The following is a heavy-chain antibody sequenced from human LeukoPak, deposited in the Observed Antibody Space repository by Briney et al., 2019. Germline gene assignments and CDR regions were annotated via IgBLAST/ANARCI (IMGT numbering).Heavy chain of an antibody. CDR1: GYTFTSYG. CDR3: ARVKYYYYGMDV. Sequence: ASVKVSCKAFGYTFTSYGISWVRQVPGQGLEWMGWISAYNGNTNYAQKLQGRVTMTTDTSTSTAYMELRSLRSDDTAVYYCARVKYYYYGMDVWGQGTTVTVSS. J-gene: IGHJ6*02. V-gene: IGHV1-18*01. CDR2: ISAYNGNT.